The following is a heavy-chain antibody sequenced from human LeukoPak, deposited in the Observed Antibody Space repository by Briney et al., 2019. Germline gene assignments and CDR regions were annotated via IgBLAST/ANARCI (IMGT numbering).Heavy chain of an antibody. CDR2: ISSSSSTI. D-gene: IGHD3-22*01. CDR3: ARDLEGYYDSSGPLSY. CDR1: GFTFSSYS. V-gene: IGHV3-48*01. J-gene: IGHJ4*02. Sequence: PGGSLRLSCAASGFTFSSYSMNWVRQAPGKGLEWVSYISSSSSTIYYADSVKGRFTISRDNAKNSLYLQMSSLRAEDTAVYYCARDLEGYYDSSGPLSYWGQGTLVTVSS.